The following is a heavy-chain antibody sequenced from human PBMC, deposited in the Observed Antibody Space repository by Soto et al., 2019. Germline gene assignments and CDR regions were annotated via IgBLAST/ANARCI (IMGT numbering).Heavy chain of an antibody. D-gene: IGHD3-10*01. CDR3: TRDHWFGESRLDY. CDR2: IRSKAYGGTT. Sequence: GGSLRLSCTASGFTFGDYAMSWFRQAPGKGLEWVGFIRSKAYGGTTEYAASVKGRFTISRDDSKSIAYLQMNSLKTEDTAVYYCTRDHWFGESRLDYWGQGTLVTVSS. CDR1: GFTFGDYA. J-gene: IGHJ4*02. V-gene: IGHV3-49*03.